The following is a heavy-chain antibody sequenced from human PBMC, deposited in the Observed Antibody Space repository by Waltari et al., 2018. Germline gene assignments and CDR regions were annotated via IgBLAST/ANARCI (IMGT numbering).Heavy chain of an antibody. J-gene: IGHJ5*02. D-gene: IGHD3-22*01. Sequence: QVQLQESGPGLVKPSQTLSLTYTVSGGSISSDSYYWSLIRQPAGKGLEWIGYIYTSGSTNYNPSLKSRVTISVDTSKNQFSLKLSSVTAADTAVYYCARAGGLRITMIENWFDPWGQGTLVTVSS. CDR1: GGSISSDSYY. CDR2: IYTSGST. CDR3: ARAGGLRITMIENWFDP. V-gene: IGHV4-61*09.